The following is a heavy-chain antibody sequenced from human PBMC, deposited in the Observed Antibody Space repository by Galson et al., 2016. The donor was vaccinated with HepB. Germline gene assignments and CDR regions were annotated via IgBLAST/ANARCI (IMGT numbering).Heavy chain of an antibody. Sequence: SMRLSCAASGFACSVYGMTWVRQAPRKALEWVSAISTRGSSTDYADSVKGRFTISRDNSKNTVYLQMNRLRAGDTAVYYCAREYLGGFGDYVPLFDSWGQGTLVTVSS. CDR2: ISTRGSST. CDR3: AREYLGGFGDYVPLFDS. CDR1: GFACSVYG. J-gene: IGHJ4*02. V-gene: IGHV3-23*01. D-gene: IGHD3-16*01.